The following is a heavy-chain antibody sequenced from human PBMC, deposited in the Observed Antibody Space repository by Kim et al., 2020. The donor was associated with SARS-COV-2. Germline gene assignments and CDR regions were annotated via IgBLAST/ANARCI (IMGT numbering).Heavy chain of an antibody. Sequence: LERRVTISVDTSKNQFSLKLSSVTAADTAVYYCARLHPELDPPRYWYFDLWGRGTLVTVSS. D-gene: IGHD1-1*01. J-gene: IGHJ2*01. CDR3: ARLHPELDPPRYWYFDL. V-gene: IGHV4-39*01.